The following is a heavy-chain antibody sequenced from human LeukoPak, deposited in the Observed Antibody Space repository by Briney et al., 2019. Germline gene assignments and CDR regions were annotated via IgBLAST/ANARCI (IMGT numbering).Heavy chain of an antibody. CDR3: ARSSNYDSSGYYYHAFDI. CDR2: IYNSGIT. CDR1: GGSISGYY. V-gene: IGHV4-59*01. J-gene: IGHJ3*02. D-gene: IGHD3-22*01. Sequence: SETLSLPCTVSGGSISGYYWTWIRQPPGKGLEWIGYIYNSGITKYNPSLKSRVTVSVDTSKNQFSLNLSPVNTADTAVYYCARSSNYDSSGYYYHAFDIWGPGTVVTVSS.